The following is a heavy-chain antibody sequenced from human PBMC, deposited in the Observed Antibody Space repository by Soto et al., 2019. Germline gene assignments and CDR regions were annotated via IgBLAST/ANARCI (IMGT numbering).Heavy chain of an antibody. V-gene: IGHV1-18*01. CDR1: GYTFTNYG. CDR2: ISADNGVT. CDR3: ARRGVLPDY. D-gene: IGHD3-10*01. J-gene: IGHJ4*02. Sequence: QVRLVQSGTEVKKPGASVKVSCKASGYTFTNYGITWVRQAPGQGLEWMGWISADNGVTNYAQKLQGRVTMTTDTATSTGYMELRILRSDDTAVYYCARRGVLPDYWGQGTLVTVSS.